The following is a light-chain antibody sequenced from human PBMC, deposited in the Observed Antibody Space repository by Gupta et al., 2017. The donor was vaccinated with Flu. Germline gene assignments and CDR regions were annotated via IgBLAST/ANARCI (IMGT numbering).Light chain of an antibody. J-gene: IGLJ1*01. CDR3: TSYTRSSPYV. Sequence: QSALTQPASVAGAAGQAITTSCTGSSSDIGTYDYVSWYQHHPGTAPKLIIYEVSNRPSGVSTRFSGSKSGNTASLTVSGLQAGDEADYYCTSYTRSSPYVFGTGTKVTVL. CDR2: EVS. V-gene: IGLV2-14*01. CDR1: SSDIGTYDY.